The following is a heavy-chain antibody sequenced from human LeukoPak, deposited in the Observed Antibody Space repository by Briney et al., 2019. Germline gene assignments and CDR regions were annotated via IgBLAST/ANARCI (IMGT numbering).Heavy chain of an antibody. J-gene: IGHJ6*02. V-gene: IGHV3-23*01. Sequence: GGSLRLSCAASGFTFSSYAMSWVRQATGKGLEWVSAISGSGGSTYYADSVKGRFTISRDNSKNTLYLQMNSLRAEDTAVYYCAKVRGSYYYYGMDVWGQGTTVTVSS. D-gene: IGHD3-16*01. CDR1: GFTFSSYA. CDR2: ISGSGGST. CDR3: AKVRGSYYYYGMDV.